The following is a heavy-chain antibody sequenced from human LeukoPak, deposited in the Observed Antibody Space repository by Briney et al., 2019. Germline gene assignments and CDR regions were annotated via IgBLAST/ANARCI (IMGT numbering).Heavy chain of an antibody. D-gene: IGHD3-3*01. CDR1: GGSISSYY. CDR2: IYTSGST. CDR3: ARDHDFWSGPGYYYYYMDV. V-gene: IGHV4-4*07. Sequence: SSETLSLTCTVSGGSISSYYWSWIRQPAGKGLEWIGRIYTSGSTNYNPSLKSRVTMSVDTSKNQFSLKLSSVTAADTAAYYCARDHDFWSGPGYYYYYMDVWGKGTTVTVSS. J-gene: IGHJ6*03.